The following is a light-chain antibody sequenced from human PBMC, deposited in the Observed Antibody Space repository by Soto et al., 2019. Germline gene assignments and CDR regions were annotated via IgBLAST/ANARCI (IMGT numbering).Light chain of an antibody. CDR1: SSDVGSYNL. CDR3: SSYASSTTPDV. J-gene: IGLJ1*01. Sequence: QSALTQPASVSGSPGQSITISCTGTSSDVGSYNLVSWYQQHPGKAPKLMIYEGSKRPSGVSNRFSGSTSGNTASLTISGLQSADEADYYCSSYASSTTPDVFGTGTKLTVL. CDR2: EGS. V-gene: IGLV2-14*02.